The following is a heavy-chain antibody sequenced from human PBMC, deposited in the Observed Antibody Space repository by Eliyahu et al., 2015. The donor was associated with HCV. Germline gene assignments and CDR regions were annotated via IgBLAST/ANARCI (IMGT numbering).Heavy chain of an antibody. J-gene: IGHJ5*02. Sequence: QVQLQESGPGLVKPSETLSLTCTXSGXSXXTXYWSWIRQPPGKGLEWIGYIHYSGSTNYNPSLKSRVTISIDTSKNQFSLNLTSVTAADTAMYYCASGGGGIAVTGTGGWFDPWGQGTLVTVSS. CDR2: IHYSGST. CDR3: ASGGGGIAVTGTGGWFDP. D-gene: IGHD6-19*01. CDR1: GXSXXTXY. V-gene: IGHV4-59*01.